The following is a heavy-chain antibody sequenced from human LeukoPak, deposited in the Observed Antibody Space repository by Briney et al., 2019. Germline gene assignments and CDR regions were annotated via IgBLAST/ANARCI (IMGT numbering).Heavy chain of an antibody. CDR1: GGTFSSYA. Sequence: GASVKVSCKASGGTFSSYAISWVRQAPGQGLEWMGGIIPIFGTANYAQKFQGRVTITADESTSTAYMELSSLRSEDTAVYYCARVQTLVEPPEPYYGMDVWGQGTTVTVSS. CDR3: ARVQTLVEPPEPYYGMDV. J-gene: IGHJ6*02. CDR2: IIPIFGTA. D-gene: IGHD1-14*01. V-gene: IGHV1-69*13.